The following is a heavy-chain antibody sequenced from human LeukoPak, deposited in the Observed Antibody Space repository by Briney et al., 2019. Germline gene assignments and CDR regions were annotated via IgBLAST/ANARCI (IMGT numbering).Heavy chain of an antibody. CDR1: GGSISSSRYY. D-gene: IGHD2-2*01. J-gene: IGHJ5*02. Sequence: PSETLSLTCTVSGGSISSSRYYWGWIRQRPGEGLEWIGSIYHSGSTYYNPSLKSRVAISVDTSSNQFSLRLSSVTAADTAVYYCARNPCSTHCEGYNWFDPWGQGTLVTVSS. CDR2: IYHSGST. CDR3: ARNPCSTHCEGYNWFDP. V-gene: IGHV4-39*01.